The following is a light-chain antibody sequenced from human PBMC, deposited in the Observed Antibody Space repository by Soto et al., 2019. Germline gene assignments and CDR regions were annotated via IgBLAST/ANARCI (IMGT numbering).Light chain of an antibody. V-gene: IGLV1-36*01. Sequence: QSVLTQPPSVSDAPRQRVSISCSGSRSHIGNNAVSWYQQLPGKAPKLLIYYDDLLPSGVSDRFSGSKSGTSASLAISGLQSEDEADYYCAAWDDSLNGVVFGGGTKLTVL. CDR2: YDD. CDR3: AAWDDSLNGVV. J-gene: IGLJ2*01. CDR1: RSHIGNNA.